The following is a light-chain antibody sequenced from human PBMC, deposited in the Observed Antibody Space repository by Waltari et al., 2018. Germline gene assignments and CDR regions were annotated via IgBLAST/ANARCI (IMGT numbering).Light chain of an antibody. J-gene: IGLJ2*01. CDR2: DMN. Sequence: QSALTQPASVSGSPGQSVTISCPGPRRYVGRSAQISWYRQHPGTAPTLIIFDMNNRPSGVSNRFSGSKSGNTASLTISGLQPDDEADYYCNSYTITNTIIFGGGTRLTVL. V-gene: IGLV2-14*03. CDR1: RRYVGRSAQ. CDR3: NSYTITNTII.